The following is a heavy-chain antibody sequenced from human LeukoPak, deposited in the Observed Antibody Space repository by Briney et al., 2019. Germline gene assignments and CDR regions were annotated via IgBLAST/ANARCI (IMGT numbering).Heavy chain of an antibody. D-gene: IGHD5-18*01. CDR3: ARHLSGVTGYSYGRGIDY. CDR1: GFIFSDYY. J-gene: IGHJ4*02. CDR2: ISSSGTPK. Sequence: SGGSLRLSCGASGFIFSDYYMSWIRQAPGKGLEWISYISSSGTPKYYADSVKGRFTISRDNSKNTVYLQMNSLRAEDTAVYYCARHLSGVTGYSYGRGIDYWGQGTLVTVSS. V-gene: IGHV3-11*04.